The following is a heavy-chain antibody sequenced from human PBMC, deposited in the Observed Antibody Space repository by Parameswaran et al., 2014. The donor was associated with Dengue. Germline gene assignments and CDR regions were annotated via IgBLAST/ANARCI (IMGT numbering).Heavy chain of an antibody. CDR3: AREGSDDFWSGYDISDYYGMDV. Sequence: VRQMPGKGLEWVSSISSSSSYIYYADSVKGRFTISRDNAKNSLYLQMNSLRAEDTAVYYCAREGSDDFWSGYDISDYYGMDVWGQGTTVTVS. D-gene: IGHD3-3*01. J-gene: IGHJ6*02. CDR2: ISSSSSYI. V-gene: IGHV3-21*01.